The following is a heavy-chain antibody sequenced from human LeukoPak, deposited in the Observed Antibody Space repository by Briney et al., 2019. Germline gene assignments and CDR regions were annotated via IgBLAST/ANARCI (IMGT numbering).Heavy chain of an antibody. CDR3: ARTRRITMVRGGILFDP. CDR1: GGSISSGGYY. Sequence: PPETLSLTCTVSGGSISSGGYYWSWIRQHPGKGLEWIGYIYYSGSTYYNPSLKSRVTISVDTSKNQFSLKLSSVTAADTAVYYCARTRRITMVRGGILFDPWGQGTLVTVSS. CDR2: IYYSGST. V-gene: IGHV4-31*03. D-gene: IGHD3-10*01. J-gene: IGHJ5*02.